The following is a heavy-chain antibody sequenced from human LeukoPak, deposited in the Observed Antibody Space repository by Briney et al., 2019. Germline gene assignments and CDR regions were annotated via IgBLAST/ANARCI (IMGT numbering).Heavy chain of an antibody. V-gene: IGHV3-30*18. Sequence: GGSLRLSCAASGFTFSHYGINWVRQAPGKGLEWVAVMSYDGNKEHYADSVKGRFIFFRKNYRKTLDLKRNSLRPEDPGIYYCAKDARSFYSYTYAAFDDWGQGTLVTVSS. CDR2: MSYDGNKE. CDR1: GFTFSHYG. D-gene: IGHD3-16*01. J-gene: IGHJ4*02. CDR3: AKDARSFYSYTYAAFDD.